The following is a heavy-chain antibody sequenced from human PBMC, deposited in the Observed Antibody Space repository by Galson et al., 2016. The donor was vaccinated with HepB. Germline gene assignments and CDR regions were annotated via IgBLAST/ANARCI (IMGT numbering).Heavy chain of an antibody. CDR1: GYTFSFYA. J-gene: IGHJ3*01. V-gene: IGHV3-30-3*01. D-gene: IGHD2-8*02. CDR3: ARDRVVDASGDYPDALDF. CDR2: ISYDGSNQ. Sequence: SLRLSCAASGYTFSFYAIHWVRQAPGKGLERVAVISYDGSNQNYAGSVKGRFTITRGDSKKEVYLQMSNLRVEDTAVYYCARDRVVDASGDYPDALDFWGRGTMVTVAS.